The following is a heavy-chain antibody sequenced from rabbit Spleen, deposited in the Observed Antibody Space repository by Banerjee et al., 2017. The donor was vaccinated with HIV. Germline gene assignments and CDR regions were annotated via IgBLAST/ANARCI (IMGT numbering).Heavy chain of an antibody. Sequence: QSLEESGGDLVKPGASLTLTCIASGVSFSASYYMCWVRQAPGKGLEWIACIGGGSSGSTYYASWARGRFTISKTSSTTVTLQMTSLTAADTATFFCARWGYFATAFYTHNLWGPGTLVTVS. V-gene: IGHV1S40*01. D-gene: IGHD2-1*01. CDR3: ARWGYFATAFYTHNL. CDR1: GVSFSASYY. J-gene: IGHJ4*01. CDR2: IGGGSSGST.